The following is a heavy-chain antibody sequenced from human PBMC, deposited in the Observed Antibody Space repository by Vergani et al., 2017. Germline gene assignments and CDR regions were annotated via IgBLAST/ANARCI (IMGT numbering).Heavy chain of an antibody. CDR3: ARMGGYDEGDAFRIGYFDS. Sequence: QVQLQESGPGLVKPSQTLSLTCSVSGVSIRSGVYYWNWIRQHPGKGLEWIGYIYSTGSTHHNPSLRRRINMSVDTSKNQFSLKLNSVTAADTAMYYCARMGGYDEGDAFRIGYFDSWGPGILVTVSS. CDR1: GVSIRSGVYY. V-gene: IGHV4-31*03. J-gene: IGHJ4*02. CDR2: IYSTGST. D-gene: IGHD3-22*01.